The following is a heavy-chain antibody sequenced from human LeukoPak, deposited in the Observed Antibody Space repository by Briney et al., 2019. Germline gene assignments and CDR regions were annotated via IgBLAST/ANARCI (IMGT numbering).Heavy chain of an antibody. V-gene: IGHV3-74*01. CDR1: GFTFSSYW. D-gene: IGHD3-3*01. J-gene: IGHJ6*03. CDR3: ARYEVDYDFWSGYYTGYHYYYMDV. CDR2: INSDGSST. Sequence: GGSLRLSCAASGFTFSSYWMHWVRHAPGKGLVWVSRINSDGSSTIYADSVKGRFTISRDNAKNRLYLQMNSLRAEDTAVYYCARYEVDYDFWSGYYTGYHYYYMDVWGKGTTVTVSS.